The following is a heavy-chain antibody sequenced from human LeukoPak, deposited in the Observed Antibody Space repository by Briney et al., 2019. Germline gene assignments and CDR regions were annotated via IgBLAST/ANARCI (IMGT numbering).Heavy chain of an antibody. V-gene: IGHV4-59*08. D-gene: IGHD1-14*01. CDR3: ARRPTDTRYGMDV. J-gene: IGHJ6*02. CDR2: IYYSGST. CDR1: GGSFSGYY. Sequence: SETLSLTCAVYGGSFSGYYWSWIRQPPGKGLEWIGYIYYSGSTNYNPSLKSRVTISVDTSKNQFSLKLSSVTAADTAVYYCARRPTDTRYGMDVWGQGTTVTVSS.